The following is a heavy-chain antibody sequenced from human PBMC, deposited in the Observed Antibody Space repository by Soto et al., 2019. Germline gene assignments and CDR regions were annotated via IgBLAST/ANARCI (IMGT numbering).Heavy chain of an antibody. D-gene: IGHD3-9*01. J-gene: IGHJ4*02. V-gene: IGHV1-18*01. CDR2: ISAYNGNT. CDR1: GYSCTNFG. CDR3: AIRRDLRYFDWLLYY. Sequence: QVQLVQFGAEVKKPGASVKVSCKASGYSCTNFGFNWVRQAPGQGLEWMGWISAYNGNTNYAQKLQGRVTMTTDTSTSSAYMELRSLRSDDTAVYYCAIRRDLRYFDWLLYYWGQGTLVTVSS.